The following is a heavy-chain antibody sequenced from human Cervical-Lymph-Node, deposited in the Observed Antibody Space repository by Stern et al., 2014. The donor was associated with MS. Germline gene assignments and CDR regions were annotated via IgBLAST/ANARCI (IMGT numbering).Heavy chain of an antibody. CDR1: GYTFTSYY. V-gene: IGHV1-46*01. CDR3: AREPGVVRGGHGMDV. Sequence: QVQLVQSGAEVVQPGASVRLSCKAFGYTFTSYYIHWVRQSPGQGLEWMGIIIPHGGSTTYAQKFQGRITMAGDTTTSTVYMELSSLRSDDTAVYYCAREPGVVRGGHGMDVWGQGTTVAVSS. D-gene: IGHD3-10*01. J-gene: IGHJ6*02. CDR2: IIPHGGST.